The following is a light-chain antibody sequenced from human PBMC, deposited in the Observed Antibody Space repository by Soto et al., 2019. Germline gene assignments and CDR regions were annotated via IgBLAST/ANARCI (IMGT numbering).Light chain of an antibody. Sequence: DIQMTQSPSSLSASVGDRVTITCRASQSISSYLNWYQQKPGKAPKLLIYAASSLQSGVPSRFSGSGSVIDFTLTISSLQPEDFATYYCQQSYSTPGTLGQGTKLEIK. V-gene: IGKV1-39*01. CDR3: QQSYSTPGT. CDR1: QSISSY. J-gene: IGKJ1*01. CDR2: AAS.